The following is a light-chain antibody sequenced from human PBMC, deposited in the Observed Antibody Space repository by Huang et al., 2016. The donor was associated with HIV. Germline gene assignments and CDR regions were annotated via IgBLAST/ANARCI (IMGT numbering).Light chain of an antibody. CDR3: LQADISPRS. CDR2: SAS. J-gene: IGKJ5*01. Sequence: DIQMTQSPSSVSASEGDTVTITCRASQDISIWLAWYQQKPREAPTLLIHSASILVSGVPSRCSGSGSGTNFSLTSNGLRPDDFATYYCLQADISPRSFGQGTRLDIQ. CDR1: QDISIW. V-gene: IGKV1-12*01.